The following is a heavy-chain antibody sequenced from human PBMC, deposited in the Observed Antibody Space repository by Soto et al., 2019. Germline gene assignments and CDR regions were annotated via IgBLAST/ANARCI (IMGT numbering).Heavy chain of an antibody. V-gene: IGHV1-18*01. CDR1: GYTFTSYG. CDR3: ARDLFYDILTGTMNWFEP. Sequence: ASVKVSFKASGYTFTSYGISWVRQAPGQGLEWMGWISAYNGNTNYAQKLQGRVTMTTDTSTSTAYMELRSLRSDDTAVYYCARDLFYDILTGTMNWFEPWGQGTLVTVSS. CDR2: ISAYNGNT. D-gene: IGHD3-9*01. J-gene: IGHJ5*02.